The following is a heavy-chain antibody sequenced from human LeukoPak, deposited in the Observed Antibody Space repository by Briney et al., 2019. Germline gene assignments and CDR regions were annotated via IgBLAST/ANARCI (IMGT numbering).Heavy chain of an antibody. CDR2: IIPIFGTA. J-gene: IGHJ4*02. Sequence: ASVKVSCKASGGTFSSYAISWVRQAPGQGLEWMGGIIPIFGTANYAQKFQGRVTITADKSTSTAYMELSSLRSEDTAVYYCAWGDSRQLWFDYWGQGTLVTVSS. D-gene: IGHD5-18*01. V-gene: IGHV1-69*06. CDR1: GGTFSSYA. CDR3: AWGDSRQLWFDY.